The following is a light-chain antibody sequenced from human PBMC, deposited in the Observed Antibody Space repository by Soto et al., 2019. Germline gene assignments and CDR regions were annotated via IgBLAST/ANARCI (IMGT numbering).Light chain of an antibody. CDR3: GACDDSLNNPV. J-gene: IGLJ3*02. CDR1: SSNIGSNA. Sequence: QSVLTQPPSASGTPGQRVTISCSGRSSNIGSNAVNWYQQLPGTAPKLLIHDDYQRPSGVPDRFSGSKSGTSASLAISGLQSGDEADYYCGACDDSLNNPVFGRGTKLTVL. CDR2: DDY. V-gene: IGLV1-44*01.